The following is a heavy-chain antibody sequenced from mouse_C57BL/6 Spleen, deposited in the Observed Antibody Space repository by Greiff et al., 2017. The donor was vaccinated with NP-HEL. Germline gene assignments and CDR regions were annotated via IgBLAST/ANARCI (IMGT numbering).Heavy chain of an antibody. CDR3: ARSPYYGSSYGYFDV. D-gene: IGHD1-1*01. CDR1: GYAFTNYL. V-gene: IGHV1-54*01. Sequence: QVQLQQSGAELVRPGTSVKVSCKASGYAFTNYLIEWVKQRPGQGLEWIGVINPGSGGTNYNEKFKGKATLTADKSSSTAYMQLSSLTSEDSAVYFWARSPYYGSSYGYFDVWGTGTTVTVSS. J-gene: IGHJ1*03. CDR2: INPGSGGT.